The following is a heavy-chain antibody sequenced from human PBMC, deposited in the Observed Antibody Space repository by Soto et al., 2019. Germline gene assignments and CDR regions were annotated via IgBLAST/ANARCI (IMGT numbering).Heavy chain of an antibody. CDR2: ISAYNGNT. V-gene: IGHV1-18*04. CDR3: ARVKYSSGWYWRFDP. CDR1: GYTFTSYG. J-gene: IGHJ5*02. Sequence: GASVKVSCKASGYTFTSYGISWVRQAPGQGLEWMGWISAYNGNTNYAQKLQGRVTMTTDTSTSTAYMELRSLRSDDTAVYYCARVKYSSGWYWRFDPWGQGTLVTVSS. D-gene: IGHD6-19*01.